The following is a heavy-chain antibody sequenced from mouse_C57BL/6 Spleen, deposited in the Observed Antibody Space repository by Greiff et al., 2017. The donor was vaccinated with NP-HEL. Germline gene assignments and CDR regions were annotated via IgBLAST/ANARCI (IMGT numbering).Heavy chain of an antibody. D-gene: IGHD2-3*01. CDR3: ARGLDGYLFDY. J-gene: IGHJ2*01. CDR2: INYDGSST. Sequence: DVHLVESEGGLVQPGSSMKLSCTASGFTFSDYYMAWVRQVPEKGLEWVANINYDGSSTYYLDSLKSRFIISRDNAKNILYLQMSSLKSEDTATYYCARGLDGYLFDYWGQGTTLTVSS. V-gene: IGHV5-16*01. CDR1: GFTFSDYY.